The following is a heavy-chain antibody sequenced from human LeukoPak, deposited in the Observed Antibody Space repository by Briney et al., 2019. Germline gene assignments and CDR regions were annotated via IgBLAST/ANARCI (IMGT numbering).Heavy chain of an antibody. D-gene: IGHD3-10*01. CDR2: ISSSSSYI. J-gene: IGHJ4*02. Sequence: GGSLRLSCAASGFTFSSYSMNWVRQAPGKGLEWVSSISSSSSYIYYADSVKGRFTISRDNAKNSLYLQMNSLRAEDTAVYYCARGVVYYGSGSYYMSDYWGQGTLVTVSS. CDR1: GFTFSSYS. V-gene: IGHV3-21*01. CDR3: ARGVVYYGSGSYYMSDY.